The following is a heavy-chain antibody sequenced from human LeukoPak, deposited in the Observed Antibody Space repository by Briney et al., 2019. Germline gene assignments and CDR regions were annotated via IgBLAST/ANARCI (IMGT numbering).Heavy chain of an antibody. CDR3: ARVVGYCSSTSCYGGRGRWFDP. Sequence: SVKVTCKSSGGTFSSYAISWVRQAPGQGLEWMGRIIPILGIANYAQKFQGRVTITADKSTSTAYMELSSLRSDDTAVYYCARVVGYCSSTSCYGGRGRWFDPWGQGTLVTVSS. D-gene: IGHD2-2*03. CDR2: IIPILGIA. V-gene: IGHV1-69*04. CDR1: GGTFSSYA. J-gene: IGHJ5*02.